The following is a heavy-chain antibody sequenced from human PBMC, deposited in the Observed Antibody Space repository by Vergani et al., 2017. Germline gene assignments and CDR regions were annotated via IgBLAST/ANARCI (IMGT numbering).Heavy chain of an antibody. D-gene: IGHD3-16*01. CDR2: IDRNYGVK. J-gene: IGHJ2*01. V-gene: IGHV3-9*01. CDR1: GFTFQAFA. CDR3: VKDNDDDADGTLGL. Sequence: VEAGGGLVQPGGSLRLSCTASGFTFQAFAFHWVRQVSGGGLEWVSGIDRNYGVKNGNSFEGRFSISRDNAKKAVFLQMKNLRHEDTALYFCVKDNDDDADGTLGLWGRGTLVTVSS.